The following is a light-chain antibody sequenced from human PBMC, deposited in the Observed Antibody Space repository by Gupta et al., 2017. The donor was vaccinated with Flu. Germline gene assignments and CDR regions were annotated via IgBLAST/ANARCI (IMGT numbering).Light chain of an antibody. CDR3: QQRYNSAPLT. V-gene: IGKV3-11*01. J-gene: IGKJ3*01. Sequence: GILSLSPGERATLSCRASQSVSSCLVCYNQKRRQAPRRLIYDGANSGTVITAGFSGSGCATEVTLTISSRVPEEFAGYYSQQRYNSAPLTFGHGTKVDIK. CDR2: DGA. CDR1: QSVSSC.